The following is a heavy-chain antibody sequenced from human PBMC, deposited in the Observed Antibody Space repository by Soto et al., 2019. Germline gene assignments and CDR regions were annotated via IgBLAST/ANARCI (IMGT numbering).Heavy chain of an antibody. J-gene: IGHJ6*02. D-gene: IGHD1-26*01. CDR1: GFTFSNAW. V-gene: IGHV3-15*07. Sequence: GGSLRLSCAASGFTFSNAWMNWVRQAPGKGLEWVGRIKSKTDGGTTDYAAPVKGRFTISRDDSKNTLYLQMNSLKTEDTAVYYCTAIGGDYYYGMDVWGQGTTVTVSS. CDR3: TAIGGDYYYGMDV. CDR2: IKSKTDGGTT.